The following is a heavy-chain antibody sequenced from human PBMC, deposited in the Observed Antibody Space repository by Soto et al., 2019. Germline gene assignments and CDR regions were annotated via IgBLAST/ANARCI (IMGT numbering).Heavy chain of an antibody. CDR1: GFSLSTSGVG. Sequence: QITLKESGPTLVKPTQTLTLTCTFSGFSLSTSGVGVGWIRQPPGKALEWLVLIYWDDDKRYSPSLKSRLTITKDTSKNQVFLTMTNMDPVDTATYYCAHVYGGYDNFDYWGQGTLVTVSS. D-gene: IGHD5-12*01. CDR2: IYWDDDK. CDR3: AHVYGGYDNFDY. V-gene: IGHV2-5*02. J-gene: IGHJ4*02.